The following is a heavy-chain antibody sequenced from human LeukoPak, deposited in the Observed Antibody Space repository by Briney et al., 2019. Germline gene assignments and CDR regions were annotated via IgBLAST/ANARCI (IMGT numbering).Heavy chain of an antibody. CDR1: GGSISSYY. CDR2: ISYSGST. CDR3: AREEYSGSYFFAY. V-gene: IGHV4-59*12. Sequence: SETLSLTCAVSGGSISSYYWSWIRQPPGKGLEWIGYISYSGSTNYNPSLKSRVTMSVDTSKNQFSLKLSSVTAADTAVYYCAREEYSGSYFFAYWGQGTLVTVSS. D-gene: IGHD1-26*01. J-gene: IGHJ4*02.